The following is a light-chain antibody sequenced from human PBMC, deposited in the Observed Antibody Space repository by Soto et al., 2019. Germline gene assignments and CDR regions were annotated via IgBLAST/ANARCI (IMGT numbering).Light chain of an antibody. J-gene: IGKJ5*01. CDR2: AAS. CDR1: QSISSY. CDR3: QQSYSTPIT. V-gene: IGKV1-39*01. Sequence: DIQMTQSPSSLSASVGDRVTITCRASQSISSYLNWYQQKPGKAPKLLIYAASSLQSGVPSRFSGSGSGTDLTLTISSLQPEDFETYYCQQSYSTPITFGQGTRLEIK.